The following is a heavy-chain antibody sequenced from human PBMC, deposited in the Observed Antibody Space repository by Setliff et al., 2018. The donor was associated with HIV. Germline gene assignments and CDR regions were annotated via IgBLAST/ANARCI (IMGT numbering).Heavy chain of an antibody. CDR1: GASISSYY. CDR3: ARETEQSCNIVTGYTYYNCIDV. Sequence: NPSETMSLTCNVSGASISSYYWTWIRQSPGNRLEWLGYITDRGNTDYNTSLRRRVTISAETSKNQVSLRLRSVTAADTAVYYCARETEQSCNIVTGYTYYNCIDVWGQGTTVTVSS. CDR2: ITDRGNT. J-gene: IGHJ6*02. D-gene: IGHD3-10*01. V-gene: IGHV4-59*01.